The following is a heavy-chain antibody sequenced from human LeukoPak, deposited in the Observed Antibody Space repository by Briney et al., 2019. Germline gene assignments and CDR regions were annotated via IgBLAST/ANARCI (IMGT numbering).Heavy chain of an antibody. D-gene: IGHD2-15*01. J-gene: IGHJ5*02. CDR1: GFTFSSYP. Sequence: GGPLRLSCAASGFTFSSYPMSWVRQAPGKGLEWVANIKQDGSEKYYVDSVKGRFTISRDNAKNSLYLQMNSLRAEDTAVYYCARDFVVGPQKWSWFDPWGQGTLVTVSS. CDR3: ARDFVVGPQKWSWFDP. CDR2: IKQDGSEK. V-gene: IGHV3-7*01.